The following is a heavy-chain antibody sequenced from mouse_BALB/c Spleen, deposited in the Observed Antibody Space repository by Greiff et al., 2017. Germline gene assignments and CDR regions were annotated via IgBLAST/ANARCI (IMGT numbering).Heavy chain of an antibody. CDR2: ISSGGSYT. J-gene: IGHJ2*01. CDR3: ARNKQEEAFDY. V-gene: IGHV5-9-3*01. CDR1: GFTFSSYA. Sequence: DVKLVESGGGLVKPGGSLKLSCAASGFTFSSYAMSWVRQTPEKRLEWVATISSGGSYTYYPDSVRGRFTISRDNAKSTLYLQMSSLRSEDTAMYYCARNKQEEAFDYWGQGTTLTVSS.